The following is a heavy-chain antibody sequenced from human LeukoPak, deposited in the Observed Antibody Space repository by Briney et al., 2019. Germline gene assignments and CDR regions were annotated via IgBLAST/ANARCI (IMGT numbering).Heavy chain of an antibody. J-gene: IGHJ4*02. Sequence: PGGSLRLSCAASGFTFSSYAMSWVRQAPGKGLEWVSAISGSGGSTYYADSVKGRFTISRDNSKNTLYLQMNSLRAKDTAVYYCAKRGARGHPHDYVWGGFDYWGQGTLVTVSS. CDR2: ISGSGGST. D-gene: IGHD3-16*01. CDR3: AKRGARGHPHDYVWGGFDY. CDR1: GFTFSSYA. V-gene: IGHV3-23*01.